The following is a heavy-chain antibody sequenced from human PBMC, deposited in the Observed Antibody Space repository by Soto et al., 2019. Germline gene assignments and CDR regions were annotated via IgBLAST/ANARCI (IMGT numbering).Heavy chain of an antibody. CDR2: ISSSGSTI. V-gene: IGHV3-11*01. CDR3: ARDVVATIVDY. Sequence: GGSLRLSCAASGFTFSDYYMSWIRQAPGKGLEWVSYISSSGSTIYYADSEKGRFTISRDNAKNSLYLQMNSLRAEDTAVYYCARDVVATIVDYWGQGTLVTVSS. CDR1: GFTFSDYY. D-gene: IGHD5-12*01. J-gene: IGHJ4*02.